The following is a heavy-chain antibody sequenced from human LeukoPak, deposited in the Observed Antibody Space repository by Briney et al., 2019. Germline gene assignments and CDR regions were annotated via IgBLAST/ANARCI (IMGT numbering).Heavy chain of an antibody. CDR1: GFTFSSYA. J-gene: IGHJ4*02. Sequence: GGSLRLSCAASGFTFSSYAMSWVRQAPGKGLEWVSAISGSGGSTYYADSVKGRFTISRDNSKNTLYLQMNSLRAEDTAVYYCAREVAAAGTSVYYFDYWGQGTLVTVSS. CDR3: AREVAAAGTSVYYFDY. V-gene: IGHV3-23*01. CDR2: ISGSGGST. D-gene: IGHD6-13*01.